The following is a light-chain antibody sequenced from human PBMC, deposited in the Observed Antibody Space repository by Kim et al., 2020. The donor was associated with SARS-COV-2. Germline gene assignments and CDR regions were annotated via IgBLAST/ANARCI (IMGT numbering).Light chain of an antibody. CDR1: QSISSW. CDR3: QQYNSYPYS. J-gene: IGKJ2*03. V-gene: IGKV1-5*03. Sequence: SASVGDRVPITCRASQSISSWLAWYQQKPGKAPKLLIYKASSLESGVPSRFSGSGSGTEFTLTISSLQPDDFATYCCQQYNSYPYSFGQGTKLEI. CDR2: KAS.